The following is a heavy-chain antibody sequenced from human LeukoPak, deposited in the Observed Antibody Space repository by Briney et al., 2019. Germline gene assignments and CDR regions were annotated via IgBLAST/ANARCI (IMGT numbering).Heavy chain of an antibody. D-gene: IGHD3-3*01. CDR3: ARAPYDFWSGYYRAGYFDL. J-gene: IGHJ2*01. CDR1: GGSISSSNC. Sequence: TPSGTLSLTCAVSGGSISSSNCWSWVRQPPGKGLEWIGEIYHSGSANYNPSLKSRVTISVDKSKNQFSLKLSSLTAADTAVYYCARAPYDFWSGYYRAGYFDLWGRGTLVTVSP. CDR2: IYHSGSA. V-gene: IGHV4-4*02.